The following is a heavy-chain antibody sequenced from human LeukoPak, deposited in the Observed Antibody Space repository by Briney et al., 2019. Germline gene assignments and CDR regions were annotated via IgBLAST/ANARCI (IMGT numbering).Heavy chain of an antibody. CDR2: INLNSGDT. CDR3: ARGELRDHFDY. D-gene: IGHD5-24*01. Sequence: GASVKVSCKASGYTFTGYYIHWVRQAPGQGLEWMGWINLNSGDTNYAQKFQGRVAMTRDTSISTAYMELGRLRSDDTAVYYCARGELRDHFDYWGQGTLVIVSS. CDR1: GYTFTGYY. V-gene: IGHV1-2*02. J-gene: IGHJ4*02.